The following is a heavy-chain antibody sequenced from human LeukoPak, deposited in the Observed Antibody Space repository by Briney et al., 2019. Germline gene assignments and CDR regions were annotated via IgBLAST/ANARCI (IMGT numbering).Heavy chain of an antibody. J-gene: IGHJ4*02. Sequence: PSETLSLTCAVSGGSISSGGYYWSWIRQPAGKGLEWIGRIYTSGGTNYNPSLKSRVTMSVDTSKNQFSLKLSSVTAADTAVYYCARDTVVTPGGGFDYWGQGTLVTVSS. D-gene: IGHD4-23*01. CDR1: GGSISSGGYY. CDR2: IYTSGGT. CDR3: ARDTVVTPGGGFDY. V-gene: IGHV4-61*02.